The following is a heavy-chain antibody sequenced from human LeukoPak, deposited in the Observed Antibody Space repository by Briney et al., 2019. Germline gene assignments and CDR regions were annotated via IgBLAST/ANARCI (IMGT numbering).Heavy chain of an antibody. Sequence: ASVKVSCKASGYTFTGYYMHWVRQAPGQGLEWMGWINPNSGGTNYAQKFQGRVTMTRDTSISTAYMELNRLRSDDTAVYYCARDSGRSGYYPSDYWGQGTLVTVSS. CDR3: ARDSGRSGYYPSDY. CDR1: GYTFTGYY. CDR2: INPNSGGT. J-gene: IGHJ4*02. D-gene: IGHD3-3*01. V-gene: IGHV1-2*02.